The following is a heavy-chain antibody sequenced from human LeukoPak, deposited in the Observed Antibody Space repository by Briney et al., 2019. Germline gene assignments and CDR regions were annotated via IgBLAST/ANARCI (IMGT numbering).Heavy chain of an antibody. CDR2: IRHDSSDI. CDR3: ASGLELDY. CDR1: GFTFSTYS. J-gene: IGHJ4*02. V-gene: IGHV3-48*01. Sequence: AGGSLRPSCAVSGFTFSTYSMNWVRQAPGKGLEWISFIRHDSSDIYYADSVKGRFTISRDNARDSLYLQMNSLRAEDTAVYYCASGLELDYWGQGTLVTVSS.